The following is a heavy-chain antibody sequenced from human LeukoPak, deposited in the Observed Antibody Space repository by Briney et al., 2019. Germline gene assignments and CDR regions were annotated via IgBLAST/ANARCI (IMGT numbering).Heavy chain of an antibody. J-gene: IGHJ6*02. Sequence: ESLKISCKASGYSFISYWIGWVRQMPGKGLEWMGIVDPVDSAATYSPSFEGQVTISADRSISTAYLQWSSLKASDTAMYYCARAPGIAARPFYYYGMDVWGQGTTVTVSS. CDR2: VDPVDSAA. CDR1: GYSFISYW. CDR3: ARAPGIAARPFYYYGMDV. D-gene: IGHD6-6*01. V-gene: IGHV5-51*01.